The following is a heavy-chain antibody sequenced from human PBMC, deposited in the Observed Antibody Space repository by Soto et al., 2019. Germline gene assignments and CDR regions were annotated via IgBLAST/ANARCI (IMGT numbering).Heavy chain of an antibody. J-gene: IGHJ5*02. CDR1: GGSISSGDYY. Sequence: SETLSLTCTVSGGSISSGDYYWSWIRQPPGKGLEWIGYIYYSGSTYYNPSLKSRVTISVDTSKNQFSLKLSSVTAADTAMYYCAREFRLVPFWFDPWGQGTLVTVSS. CDR2: IYYSGST. CDR3: AREFRLVPFWFDP. D-gene: IGHD6-19*01. V-gene: IGHV4-30-4*01.